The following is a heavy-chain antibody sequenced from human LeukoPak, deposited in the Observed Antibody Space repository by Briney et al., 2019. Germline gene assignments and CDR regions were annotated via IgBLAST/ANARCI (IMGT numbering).Heavy chain of an antibody. Sequence: ASVKVSCKASGYTFVTYGFRWVRQAPGHGLEWMGWISANTGKTDYAQKFQGRVTMTTDTSTSTAYMELRSLRPDDTAVYYCAKVAGDRMYYWGQGTLLTVSS. J-gene: IGHJ4*02. CDR2: ISANTGKT. CDR1: GYTFVTYG. V-gene: IGHV1-18*01. CDR3: AKVAGDRMYY. D-gene: IGHD6-13*01.